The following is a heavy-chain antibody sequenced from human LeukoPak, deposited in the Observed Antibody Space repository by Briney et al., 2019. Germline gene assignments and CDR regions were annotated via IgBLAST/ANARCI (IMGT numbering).Heavy chain of an antibody. CDR3: ARARGGVVVVAASKSYYYYYMDV. Sequence: ASVKVSCKASGYTFTSYDINWVRQATGHGLEWMGWMNPNSGNTGYAQKFQGRVTITRNTSISTAYMELSSLRSEDTAVHYCARARGGVVVVAASKSYYYYYMDVWGKGTTVTVSS. CDR2: MNPNSGNT. D-gene: IGHD2-15*01. J-gene: IGHJ6*03. V-gene: IGHV1-8*03. CDR1: GYTFTSYD.